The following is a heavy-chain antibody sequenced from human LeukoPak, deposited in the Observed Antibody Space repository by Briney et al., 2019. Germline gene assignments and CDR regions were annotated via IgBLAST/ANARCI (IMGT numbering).Heavy chain of an antibody. CDR1: GFTLTSTG. D-gene: IGHD3-16*01. CDR2: MHYDGRNI. V-gene: IGHV3-30*02. Sequence: GGSLRLSCALSGFTLTSTGMHWVRQAPGKGLEWVAFMHYDGRNILYADSVKGRFSISTDNSKNMVYLQMSSLRAEDTAVYYCAKVTMGDVWFDPWGQRTLVTVSS. J-gene: IGHJ5*02. CDR3: AKVTMGDVWFDP.